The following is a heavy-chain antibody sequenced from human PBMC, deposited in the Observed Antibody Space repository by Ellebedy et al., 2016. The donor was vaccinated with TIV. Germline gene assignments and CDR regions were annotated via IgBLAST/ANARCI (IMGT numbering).Heavy chain of an antibody. J-gene: IGHJ4*02. CDR3: PKDREVGSHYYFDT. D-gene: IGHD3-10*01. Sequence: GESLKISCAASGFTFNNYAMNWVRQAPGRGLEWVSSISDNGARTYYANSVKGRFTISRDNSKNTLYLQMSSLRAGDTAVYYCPKDREVGSHYYFDTWGQGTLVTVSS. CDR1: GFTFNNYA. V-gene: IGHV3-23*01. CDR2: ISDNGART.